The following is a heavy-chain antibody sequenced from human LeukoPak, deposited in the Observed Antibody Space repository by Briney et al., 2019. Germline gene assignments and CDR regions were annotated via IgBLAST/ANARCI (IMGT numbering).Heavy chain of an antibody. D-gene: IGHD3-10*01. CDR1: GFTFHNAW. CDR2: IKRKFDGGAT. J-gene: IGHJ4*02. Sequence: GSLRLSCAGSGFTFHNAWMSWVRQAPGKGLEWVGRIKRKFDGGATDYAAPVKDRFTISREDAKNTLYLQMNSLKTEDTAVYFCTTDDGSGSFYNRGLDYWGQGTLVTVSS. CDR3: TTDDGSGSFYNRGLDY. V-gene: IGHV3-15*01.